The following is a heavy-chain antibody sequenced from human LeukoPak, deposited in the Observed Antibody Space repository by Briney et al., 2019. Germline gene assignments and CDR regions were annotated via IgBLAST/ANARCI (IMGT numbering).Heavy chain of an antibody. CDR2: ISGSGGTT. CDR3: AKAIVAGAPGRFDY. CDR1: GFTFSSYA. J-gene: IGHJ4*02. D-gene: IGHD2-2*01. V-gene: IGHV3-23*01. Sequence: GGSLRLSCAASGFTFSSYAMSWARQAPGKGLEWVSGISGSGGTTYYADSVKGRFTISRDNSKNTLYLQINTLRPEDTAMYYCAKAIVAGAPGRFDYWGQGTLVTVSS.